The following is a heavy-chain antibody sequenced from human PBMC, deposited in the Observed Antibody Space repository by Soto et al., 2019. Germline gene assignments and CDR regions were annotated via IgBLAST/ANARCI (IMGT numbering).Heavy chain of an antibody. Sequence: QVQLVQSGAEVKKPGASVKVSCKASGYTFTSYYMHWVRQAPGQGLEWMGIINPSGGSTSYAQKFQGRVTMTRDTSTSTVYMELSSLSSEDTAVYYCARDAGYCSGSSCYSNYFDYWGQGTLVTVSS. CDR1: GYTFTSYY. V-gene: IGHV1-46*01. CDR2: INPSGGST. D-gene: IGHD2-15*01. CDR3: ARDAGYCSGSSCYSNYFDY. J-gene: IGHJ4*02.